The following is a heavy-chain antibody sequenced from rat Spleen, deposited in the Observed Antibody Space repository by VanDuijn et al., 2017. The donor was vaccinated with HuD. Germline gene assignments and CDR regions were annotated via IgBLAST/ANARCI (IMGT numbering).Heavy chain of an antibody. J-gene: IGHJ1*01. Sequence: EVQLVESGGGLVQPGRSMKLSCAASGFTVSDYYMAWVRQAPTAGLEWVESISYDGTATYYGDSVKGRFTISRDNAKSTLYLQMDSLRSEDTATYYCGRHAFYDGYYHWYFDLWGPGTMVTVSS. D-gene: IGHD1-12*03. CDR1: GFTVSDYY. CDR2: ISYDGTAT. CDR3: GRHAFYDGYYHWYFDL. V-gene: IGHV5-22*01.